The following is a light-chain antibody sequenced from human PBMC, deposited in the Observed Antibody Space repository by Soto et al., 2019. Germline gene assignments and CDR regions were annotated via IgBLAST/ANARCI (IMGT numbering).Light chain of an antibody. CDR2: SNN. V-gene: IGLV1-47*02. Sequence: QSVLTQPPPASGTPGQRVTISCSGSSSNIGSNYVYWYQQLPGTAPKLLIYSNNQRPSGVPDRFSGSKSGTSATLGITGLQTGDEADYYCGTWDSSLPTGGVFGTGTKVTVL. CDR3: GTWDSSLPTGGV. J-gene: IGLJ1*01. CDR1: SSNIGSNY.